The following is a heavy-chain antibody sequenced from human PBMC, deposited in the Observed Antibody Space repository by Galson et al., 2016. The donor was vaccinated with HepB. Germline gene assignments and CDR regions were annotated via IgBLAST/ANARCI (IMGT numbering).Heavy chain of an antibody. CDR2: NIPIFGTA. V-gene: IGHV1-69*13. CDR3: ARSLGTDTDFQH. Sequence: SVKVSCKASGGTFSSYAISWVRQAPGQGLEWMGGNIPIFGTANYAQKFQGRVTITADESTSTAYMELSSLRSEDTAVYYCARSLGTDTDFQHWGQGTLVTVSS. CDR1: GGTFSSYA. J-gene: IGHJ1*01. D-gene: IGHD7-27*01.